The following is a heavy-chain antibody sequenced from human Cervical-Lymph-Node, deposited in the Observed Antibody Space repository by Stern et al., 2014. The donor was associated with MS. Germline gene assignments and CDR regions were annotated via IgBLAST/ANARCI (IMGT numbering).Heavy chain of an antibody. J-gene: IGHJ4*02. D-gene: IGHD6-19*01. V-gene: IGHV1-69*01. Sequence: VQLVESGAEVKKPGSSVKVSCKASGGTFSSNSISWVRPAPGQGLEWMGGVLPIFNTPHYAQRFQGRVTMTADESTSTAYMELSSLRSEDTAVYYCAREMGSVAVAGSPFDSWGQGTLVTVSS. CDR1: GGTFSSNS. CDR2: VLPIFNTP. CDR3: AREMGSVAVAGSPFDS.